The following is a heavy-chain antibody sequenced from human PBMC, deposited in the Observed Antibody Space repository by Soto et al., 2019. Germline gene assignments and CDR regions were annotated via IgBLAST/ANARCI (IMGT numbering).Heavy chain of an antibody. CDR3: ARLRATGTTRRGMDV. Sequence: GASVKVSCKASGGTFSSYAISWVRQAPGQGLEWMGGIIPIFGTANYAQKFQGRVTITADESTSTAYMELSSLRSEDTAVYYCARLRATGTTRRGMDVWGQGTTVTVSS. J-gene: IGHJ6*02. D-gene: IGHD1-7*01. V-gene: IGHV1-69*13. CDR1: GGTFSSYA. CDR2: IIPIFGTA.